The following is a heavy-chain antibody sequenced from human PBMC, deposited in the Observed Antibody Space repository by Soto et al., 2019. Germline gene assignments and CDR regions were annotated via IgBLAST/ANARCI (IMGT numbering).Heavy chain of an antibody. CDR2: INPNSGGT. J-gene: IGHJ3*02. CDR3: ARGTNSYDSSGTQGDDDFDI. V-gene: IGHV1-2*04. CDR1: GYTFTGYY. D-gene: IGHD3-22*01. Sequence: ASVKVSCKASGYTFTGYYMHWVRQAPGQGLEWMGWINPNSGGTNYAQKFQGWVTMTRDTSISTAYMELSRLRSDDTAVYYCARGTNSYDSSGTQGDDDFDIWGQGTTVTVSS.